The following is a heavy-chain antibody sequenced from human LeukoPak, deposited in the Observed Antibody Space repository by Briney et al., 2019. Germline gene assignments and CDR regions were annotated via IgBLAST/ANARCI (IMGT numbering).Heavy chain of an antibody. V-gene: IGHV4-34*01. Sequence: SETLSLTCTVSGGSISSYYWSWIRQPPGKGLEWIGEINDSGSTNNNPSPKSRITISVDTSKNQFSLNVRSVTAADTALYYCARGGNSAWTGQFAFDIWGQGTMVTVSS. CDR1: GGSISSYY. D-gene: IGHD6-19*01. CDR2: INDSGST. CDR3: ARGGNSAWTGQFAFDI. J-gene: IGHJ3*02.